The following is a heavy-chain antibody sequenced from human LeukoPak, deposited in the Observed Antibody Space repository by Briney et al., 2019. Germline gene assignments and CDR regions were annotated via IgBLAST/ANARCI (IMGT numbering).Heavy chain of an antibody. CDR3: ARALDSSSWYTGYYYYYMDV. CDR1: GGSISSYY. J-gene: IGHJ6*03. V-gene: IGHV4-4*07. D-gene: IGHD6-13*01. Sequence: SETLSLTCTVSGGSISSYYWSWIRQPAGKGLEWIGRIYTSGSTNYNPSLKSRVTMSVDTSKNQFSLKLSSVTAADTAVYYCARALDSSSWYTGYYYYYMDVWGKGTTVTVSS. CDR2: IYTSGST.